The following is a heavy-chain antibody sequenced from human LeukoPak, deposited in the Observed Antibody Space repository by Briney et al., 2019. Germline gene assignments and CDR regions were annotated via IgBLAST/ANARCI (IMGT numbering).Heavy chain of an antibody. CDR1: GFTFDDYA. Sequence: SLRLSCAGSGFTFDDYAIHRVRPASGGGLGWVSGITYNSDGIGYADSVKGRFTISRDNAKNSLYLQMNSLRAEDTALYYCAKDSNGYYGMDVWGQGTTVTVSS. V-gene: IGHV3-9*01. CDR3: AKDSNGYYGMDV. CDR2: ITYNSDGI. J-gene: IGHJ6*02.